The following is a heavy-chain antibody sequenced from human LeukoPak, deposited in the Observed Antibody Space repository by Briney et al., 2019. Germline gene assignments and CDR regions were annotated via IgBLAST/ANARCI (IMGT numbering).Heavy chain of an antibody. V-gene: IGHV3-33*06. D-gene: IGHD3-22*01. Sequence: PGRSLRLSCAASGFTFSSYGMHWVRQAPGKGLEWVAVIWYDGSNKYYADSVKGRFTISRDNSKNTLYLQMNSLRAEDTAVYYCAKDQHYYVSSGYYYTYSGQGTLVTVSS. J-gene: IGHJ4*02. CDR3: AKDQHYYVSSGYYYTY. CDR2: IWYDGSNK. CDR1: GFTFSSYG.